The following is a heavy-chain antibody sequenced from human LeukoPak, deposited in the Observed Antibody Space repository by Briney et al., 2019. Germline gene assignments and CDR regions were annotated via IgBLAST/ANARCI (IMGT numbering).Heavy chain of an antibody. Sequence: PSETLSLTCTVSGGSISSGSYYWSWIRQPAGKGLEWIGRIYTSGSTNYNPSLKSRVTISVDTSKNQFSLKLSSVTAADTAVYYCARGSKTAKDFDYWGQGTLVTVSS. D-gene: IGHD5-18*01. J-gene: IGHJ4*02. V-gene: IGHV4-61*02. CDR1: GGSISSGSYY. CDR2: IYTSGST. CDR3: ARGSKTAKDFDY.